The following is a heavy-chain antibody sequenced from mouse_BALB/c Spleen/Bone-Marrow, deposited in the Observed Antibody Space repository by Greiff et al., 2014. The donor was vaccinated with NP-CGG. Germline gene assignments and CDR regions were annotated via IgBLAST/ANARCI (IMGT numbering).Heavy chain of an antibody. D-gene: IGHD2-4*01. Sequence: EVNVVESGAELVKPGASVKLSCTASGFNIKDTYMHWVKQRPEQGLEWIGRIDPANGNTKYGPKFQGKATITADTSSNTAYLQLSSMTSEDTAVYYCALYYDYDVGYWGQGTTLTVSS. CDR3: ALYYDYDVGY. CDR1: GFNIKDTY. CDR2: IDPANGNT. J-gene: IGHJ2*01. V-gene: IGHV14-3*02.